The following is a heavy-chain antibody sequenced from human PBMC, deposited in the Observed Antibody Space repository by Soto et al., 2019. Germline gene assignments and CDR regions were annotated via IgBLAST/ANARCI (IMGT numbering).Heavy chain of an antibody. V-gene: IGHV4-59*01. CDR1: GGSISRYF. CDR2: IFYTGST. CDR3: AHFSDLEWFDP. D-gene: IGHD2-21*01. J-gene: IGHJ5*02. Sequence: QVQLQESGPGLVRPSETLSLTCTVSGGSISRYFWSWIRQSPVQGLEWMGDIFYTGSTTYNPSLKSRVTISIDTSKNQFSLKLSSLTAADTAVYYCAHFSDLEWFDPWGQGTLVTVSS.